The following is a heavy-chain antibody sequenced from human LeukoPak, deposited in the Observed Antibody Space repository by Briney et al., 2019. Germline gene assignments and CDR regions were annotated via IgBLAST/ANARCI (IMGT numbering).Heavy chain of an antibody. D-gene: IGHD6-13*01. CDR1: GGTFSSYA. Sequence: SVKVSCKASGGTFSSYAISWVRQAPGQGLEWMGGIIPIFGTANYAQKFQGRVTITADESTSTAYMELSSLRSEDTAVYYCARLAAYSSSWYTNYYYGMDVWGQGTTVTVSS. CDR2: IIPIFGTA. CDR3: ARLAAYSSSWYTNYYYGMDV. J-gene: IGHJ6*02. V-gene: IGHV1-69*13.